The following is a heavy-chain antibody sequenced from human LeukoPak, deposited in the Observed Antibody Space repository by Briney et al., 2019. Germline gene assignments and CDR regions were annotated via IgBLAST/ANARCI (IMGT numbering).Heavy chain of an antibody. Sequence: VGSLRHSCPASGFTFISYPMHSLRQAPGKGLEYVSAISSNGGSTYYANSVKGRFTISRDNSKNTLYLQMGSLRAEDMAVYYCARGPYQLLYGNWFDPWGQGTLVTVSS. CDR1: GFTFISYP. CDR2: ISSNGGST. J-gene: IGHJ5*02. CDR3: ARGPYQLLYGNWFDP. V-gene: IGHV3-64*01. D-gene: IGHD2-2*02.